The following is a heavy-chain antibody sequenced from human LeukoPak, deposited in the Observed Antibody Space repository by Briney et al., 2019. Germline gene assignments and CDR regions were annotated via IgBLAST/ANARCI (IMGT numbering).Heavy chain of an antibody. CDR3: ATDISHDDGEYARGWFDS. CDR1: GGSISSSNW. Sequence: SETLSLTCAVSGGSISSSNWWSWVRQPPGKGLEWIGETYHSGSTIYNSSLKSRVTISVDKSKNQFSLKLSSVTAEDTALYYCATDISHDDGEYARGWFDSWGQGALVTVSS. CDR2: TYHSGST. D-gene: IGHD4-17*01. V-gene: IGHV4-4*02. J-gene: IGHJ5*01.